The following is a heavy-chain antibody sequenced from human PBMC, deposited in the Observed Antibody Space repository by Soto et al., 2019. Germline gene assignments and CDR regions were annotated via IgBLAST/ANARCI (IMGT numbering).Heavy chain of an antibody. Sequence: GESMKISCAASGFTFCGYAVSWVRQAPGKGLEWVSAISGSGGSTYYADSVKGRFTISRDNSKNTLYLQMNSLRAEDTAVYYCAKDRPYPEVSWGQGTLVTVSS. CDR1: GFTFCGYA. CDR2: ISGSGGST. CDR3: AKDRPYPEVS. D-gene: IGHD2-2*01. V-gene: IGHV3-23*01. J-gene: IGHJ5*02.